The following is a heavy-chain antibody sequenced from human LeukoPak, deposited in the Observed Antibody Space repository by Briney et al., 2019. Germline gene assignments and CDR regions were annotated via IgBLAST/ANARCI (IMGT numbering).Heavy chain of an antibody. CDR3: ARDIVVVPAAILSCYYYGMDV. D-gene: IGHD2-2*02. CDR2: ISYDGSNK. V-gene: IGHV3-30-3*01. CDR1: GFTFSSYA. Sequence: PGGSLRLSCAASGFTFSSYAMHWVRQAPGKGLEWVAVISYDGSNKYYADSVKGRFTISRDNSKNTLYLQMNSLRAEDTAVYYCARDIVVVPAAILSCYYYGMDVWGQGTTVTVSS. J-gene: IGHJ6*02.